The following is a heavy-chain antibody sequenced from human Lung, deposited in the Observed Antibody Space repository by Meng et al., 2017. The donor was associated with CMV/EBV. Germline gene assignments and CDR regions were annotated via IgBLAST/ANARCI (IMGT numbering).Heavy chain of an antibody. CDR3: ARVDYYDSSGYPMTYNWFDP. Sequence: SVXVSXXASGGTFSSYKINWVRQAPGQGLEWVGRIIPVLGIANYAQKFQGRVTMTRNTSISTAYMELSSLRSEDTAVYYCARVDYYDSSGYPMTYNWFDPWGQRXLVTVSS. D-gene: IGHD3-22*01. V-gene: IGHV1-69*10. CDR2: IIPVLGIA. CDR1: GGTFSSYK. J-gene: IGHJ5*02.